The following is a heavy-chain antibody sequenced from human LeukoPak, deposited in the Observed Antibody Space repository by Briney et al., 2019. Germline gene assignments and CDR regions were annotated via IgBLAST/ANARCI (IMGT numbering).Heavy chain of an antibody. D-gene: IGHD3-22*01. V-gene: IGHV4-59*08. J-gene: IGHJ4*02. CDR3: ARRNYDSSYYFDY. CDR1: GGFISSYY. Sequence: SETLSLTCTVSGGFISSYYWSWIRQPPGKGLEWIGYIYYSGSTNYNPSLKSRVTISVDTSKNQFSLKLSSVTAADTAEYYCARRNYDSSYYFDYWGQGTLVTVSS. CDR2: IYYSGST.